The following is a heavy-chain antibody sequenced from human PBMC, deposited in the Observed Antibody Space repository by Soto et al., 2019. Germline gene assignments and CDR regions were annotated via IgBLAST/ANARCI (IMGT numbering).Heavy chain of an antibody. V-gene: IGHV1-46*01. CDR3: ARDQRRILEWLLLQPPGYFDY. Sequence: QVQLVQSGAEVKKPGASVKVSCKASGYTFTSYYMHWVRQAPGQGLEWMGIINPSGGSTSYAQKFKGRVTMTRDASTSTVYMELSSLRSEDTAVYYCARDQRRILEWLLLQPPGYFDYWGQGTLVTVSS. CDR1: GYTFTSYY. J-gene: IGHJ4*02. CDR2: INPSGGST. D-gene: IGHD3-3*01.